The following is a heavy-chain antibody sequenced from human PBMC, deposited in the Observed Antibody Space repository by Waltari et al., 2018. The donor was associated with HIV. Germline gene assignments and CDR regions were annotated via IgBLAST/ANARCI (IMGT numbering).Heavy chain of an antibody. CDR2: ISTSSSAI. D-gene: IGHD6-6*01. Sequence: EVQLVESGGGLVQPGGSLRLSCRASGFSFSSYSLNWFRQAPGKGLEWVSYISTSSSAIFYADSVKGRFTISRDTAKNSLYLQMNSLRAEDTAVYYCARDRTRYYFDSWGQGTLVTVSS. CDR1: GFSFSSYS. V-gene: IGHV3-48*01. J-gene: IGHJ4*02. CDR3: ARDRTRYYFDS.